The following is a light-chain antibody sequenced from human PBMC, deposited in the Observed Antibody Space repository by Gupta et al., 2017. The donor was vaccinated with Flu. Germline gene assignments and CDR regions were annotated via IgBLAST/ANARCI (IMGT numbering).Light chain of an antibody. CDR1: QDISNH. CDR3: QQYENLPIT. CDR2: DAS. V-gene: IGKV1-33*01. Sequence: DIQMTQSPSSLSASVGDRVTIACQASQDISNHLNWYQQKPGKAPKLLIYDASNLETGVPSRFSGSGSGTDFTFTISSLNPEDIATYYCQQYENLPITFGPGTKVDIK. J-gene: IGKJ3*01.